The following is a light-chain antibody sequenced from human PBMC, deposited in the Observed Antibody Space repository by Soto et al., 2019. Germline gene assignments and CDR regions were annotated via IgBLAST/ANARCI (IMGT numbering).Light chain of an antibody. CDR1: QSVSSY. CDR3: QQRGNWPPKYT. Sequence: EIVLTQSPATLSLFPGERVTLSCRASQSVSSYLAWYQQKPGQAPRLLIYDASNRATGIPARFSGSGSGTDFTLTISSLEPEDFAVYYCQQRGNWPPKYTFGQGTKLEIK. CDR2: DAS. J-gene: IGKJ2*01. V-gene: IGKV3-11*01.